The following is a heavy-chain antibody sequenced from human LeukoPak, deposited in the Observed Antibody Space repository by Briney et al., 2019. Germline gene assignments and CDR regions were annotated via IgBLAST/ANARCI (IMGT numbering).Heavy chain of an antibody. Sequence: SETLSLTCTVSGGSISSGDYYWSWIRQPPGKGLEWIGYIYYSGSTYYNPSLKSRVTISVDTSKNQFSLKLSSVTAADTAVYYCASQLFPLAVSGFDYWGQGTLVTVSS. CDR3: ASQLFPLAVSGFDY. CDR2: IYYSGST. J-gene: IGHJ4*02. V-gene: IGHV4-30-4*01. CDR1: GGSISSGDYY. D-gene: IGHD6-19*01.